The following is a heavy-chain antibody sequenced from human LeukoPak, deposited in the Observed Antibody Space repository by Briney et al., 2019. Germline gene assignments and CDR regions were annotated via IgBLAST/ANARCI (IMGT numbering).Heavy chain of an antibody. D-gene: IGHD7-27*01. Sequence: PGGSLRLSCAASGFTFSSYSMNWVRQAPGKGLEWVSSISSSSSYIYYADSVKGRFTIPRDNAKNSLYLQMNSLRAEDTAVYYCARDSGPKYFQHWGQGTLVTVSS. J-gene: IGHJ1*01. CDR2: ISSSSSYI. V-gene: IGHV3-21*01. CDR1: GFTFSSYS. CDR3: ARDSGPKYFQH.